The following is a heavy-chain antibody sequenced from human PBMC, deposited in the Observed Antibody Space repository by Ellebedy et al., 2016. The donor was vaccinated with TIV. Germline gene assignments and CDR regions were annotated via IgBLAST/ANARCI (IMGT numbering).Heavy chain of an antibody. V-gene: IGHV3-48*04. D-gene: IGHD5-24*01. CDR2: ISSSSRTI. Sequence: PGGSLRLSCAGSGFTFSSYGMNWVRQAPGKGLEWISYISSSSRTIYYADSVKGRFTISRDNAKNSLYLQMNSLRAEDTAVYYCATQLWNTEFWGQGTLVIVSS. CDR3: ATQLWNTEF. CDR1: GFTFSSYG. J-gene: IGHJ4*02.